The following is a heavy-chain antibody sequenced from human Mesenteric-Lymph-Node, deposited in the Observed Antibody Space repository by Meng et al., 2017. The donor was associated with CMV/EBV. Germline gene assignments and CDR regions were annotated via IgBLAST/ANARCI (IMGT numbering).Heavy chain of an antibody. CDR3: TRGTGGYSY. CDR2: IYSDGTT. CDR1: GLTVSNNY. J-gene: IGHJ4*02. Sequence: LRLSCEVFGLTVSNNYMNWVRQATGKGLDWGSMIYSDGTTYYADSVKGRFTISRDESKNTLYLQLNSLRVEDTAVYYCTRGTGGYSYWGQGTLVTSPQ. V-gene: IGHV3-53*01. D-gene: IGHD2-21*01.